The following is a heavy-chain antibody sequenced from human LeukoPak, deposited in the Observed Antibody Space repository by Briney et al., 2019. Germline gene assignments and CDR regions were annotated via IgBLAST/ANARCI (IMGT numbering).Heavy chain of an antibody. CDR1: GFTFSSYF. CDR2: IASDGSHT. J-gene: IGHJ3*02. V-gene: IGHV3-30-3*01. D-gene: IGHD2-21*01. CDR3: ARERQDTILHSGAFDI. Sequence: PGGSPRLSCAASGFTFSSYFMHWVRQAPGKGLEWVADIASDGSHTFYVESVKGRFTISRDNSKNTLYLQMNNLRAEDTAVYFCARERQDTILHSGAFDIWGQGTMVTVSS.